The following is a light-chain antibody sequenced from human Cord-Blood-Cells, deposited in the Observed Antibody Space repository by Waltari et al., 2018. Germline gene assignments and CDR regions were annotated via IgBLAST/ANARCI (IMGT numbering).Light chain of an antibody. V-gene: IGKV1-9*01. CDR2: AAS. CDR3: QQLNSYPPT. Sequence: IQLTQSPSSLSASVGDRVTITCRASQGISSYLAWYQQKPGKAPKLLIYAASTLQSGVPSMFSGSVSWTDFTLTLSSLQHEDFATYYCQQLNSYPPTFGQGTKLEIK. J-gene: IGKJ2*01. CDR1: QGISSY.